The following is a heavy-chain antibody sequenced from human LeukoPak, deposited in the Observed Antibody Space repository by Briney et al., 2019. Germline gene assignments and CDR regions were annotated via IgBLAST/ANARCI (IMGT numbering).Heavy chain of an antibody. CDR2: INAGDGNT. V-gene: IGHV1-3*01. CDR3: ARVGMDQAVNI. CDR1: GYTFTSYA. D-gene: IGHD5-24*01. J-gene: IGHJ3*02. Sequence: ASVKVSCKASGYTFTSYAMHWVRQAPGQRLEWMGWINAGDGNTKYSQKFQGRVTITRDTSASTAYMELSSLRSEDTAVYYCARVGMDQAVNIWGQGTMVTVSS.